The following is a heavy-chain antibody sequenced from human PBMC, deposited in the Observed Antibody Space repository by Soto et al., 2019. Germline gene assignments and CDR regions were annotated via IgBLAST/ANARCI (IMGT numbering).Heavy chain of an antibody. J-gene: IGHJ4*02. CDR2: ISSNGGST. Sequence: GGSLRLSCSASGFTFGRYAMHWVRQAPGKGLEYVSAISSNGGSTYYADSVKGRSTISRDNSKNTLYLQMSSLRAEDTAVYYCAGRGYSYGYYSLAYWGQGTLVTVSS. V-gene: IGHV3-64D*06. CDR1: GFTFGRYA. CDR3: AGRGYSYGYYSLAY. D-gene: IGHD5-18*01.